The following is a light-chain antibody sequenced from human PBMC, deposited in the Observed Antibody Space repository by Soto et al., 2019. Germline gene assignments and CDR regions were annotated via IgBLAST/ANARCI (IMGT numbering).Light chain of an antibody. CDR2: LNSDGSQ. CDR3: QTWGSGIVV. CDR1: SGHSNYA. V-gene: IGLV4-69*01. J-gene: IGLJ2*01. Sequence: QSVLTQSPSASASLGASVKLTCTLSSGHSNYAIEWHQQQSEKGPRYLMKLNSDGSQSKGDGIPDRFSGSSSGAERYLTISSLQSEDEADYYCQTWGSGIVVFGGGTKLTVL.